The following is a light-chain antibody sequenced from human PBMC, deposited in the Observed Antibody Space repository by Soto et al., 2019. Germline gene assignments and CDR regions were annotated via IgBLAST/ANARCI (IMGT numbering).Light chain of an antibody. Sequence: EIVLTQSPGTLSLSPGERATLSCRASQSVSSSYLAWYQQKPGQAPRLLIYGASSRATGIPDRFSGSGSGTDFTLTISRLEPEDFAVYYCQQYGSSSTWTFGQ. J-gene: IGKJ1*01. CDR1: QSVSSSY. V-gene: IGKV3-20*01. CDR2: GAS. CDR3: QQYGSSSTWT.